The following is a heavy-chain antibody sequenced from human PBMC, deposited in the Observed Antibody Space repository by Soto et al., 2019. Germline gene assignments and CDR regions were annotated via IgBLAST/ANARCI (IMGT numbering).Heavy chain of an antibody. D-gene: IGHD3-22*01. CDR3: ARSTEAVSSGYYHYYYGMDV. J-gene: IGHJ6*02. CDR2: MNPNSGNT. V-gene: IGHV1-8*01. Sequence: ASVKVSCKASGYTFTSYDINWVRQATGQGLEWMGWMNPNSGNTGYAQKFQGRVTMTRNTSISTAYMELSSLRSEDTATYYCARSTEAVSSGYYHYYYGMDVWGQGTTVTVSS. CDR1: GYTFTSYD.